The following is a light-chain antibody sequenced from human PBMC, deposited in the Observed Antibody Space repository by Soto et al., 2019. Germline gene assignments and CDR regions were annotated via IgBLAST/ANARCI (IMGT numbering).Light chain of an antibody. Sequence: DIQMTQSPSSLSASVGDKVTITCQRTEDITNYLNWYQQKQGKAPKLLIYDASNLETGVPSRCSGSGSGTEFTFTISSLQPEDFATYYCQQYDYLPYTFGQGTKLDIK. CDR3: QQYDYLPYT. CDR2: DAS. CDR1: EDITNY. V-gene: IGKV1-33*01. J-gene: IGKJ2*01.